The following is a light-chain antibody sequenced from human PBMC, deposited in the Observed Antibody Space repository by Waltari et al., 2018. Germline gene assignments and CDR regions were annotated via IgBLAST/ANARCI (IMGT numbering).Light chain of an antibody. V-gene: IGLV3-19*01. J-gene: IGLJ1*01. CDR3: SSRDRSGNDV. Sequence: SSELTQDPAVSVALGQTVTLPCQGDSLRTYFSRWYQQKPGQAPLLVMYGRNKRPSGIPEQFSGSTSGTTASLTITGAQADIEADYYCSSRDRSGNDVFGGGTRVTVL. CDR1: SLRTYF. CDR2: GRN.